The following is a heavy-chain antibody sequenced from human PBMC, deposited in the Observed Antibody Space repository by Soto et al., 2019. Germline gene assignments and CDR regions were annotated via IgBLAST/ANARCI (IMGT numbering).Heavy chain of an antibody. CDR3: AKGDRDDKAWNQPPLDS. V-gene: IGHV3-23*01. J-gene: IGHJ4*02. D-gene: IGHD1-1*01. CDR2: ISGSGGST. Sequence: GGSLRLSCAASGFTFGSYGMSWVRQAPGKGLEWVSTISGSGGSTFYADSVKGRFIISRDNSTNTLYMQMNSLRAEDTAIYYCAKGDRDDKAWNQPPLDSWGQGTLVTVSS. CDR1: GFTFGSYG.